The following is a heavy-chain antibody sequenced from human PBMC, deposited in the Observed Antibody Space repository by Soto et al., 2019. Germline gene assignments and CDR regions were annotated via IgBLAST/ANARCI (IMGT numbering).Heavy chain of an antibody. CDR1: GGTFSSYA. V-gene: IGHV1-69*13. D-gene: IGHD1-7*01. J-gene: IGHJ6*02. CDR3: ARDGNWNYGYYYYVMDF. CDR2: IIPIFGTA. Sequence: GASVKVSCKASGGTFSSYAISWVRQAPGQGLEWMGGIIPIFGTANYAQKFQGRVTITADESTSTAYMELSSLRSEDTAVYYCARDGNWNYGYYYYVMDFWGQGTTVIVSS.